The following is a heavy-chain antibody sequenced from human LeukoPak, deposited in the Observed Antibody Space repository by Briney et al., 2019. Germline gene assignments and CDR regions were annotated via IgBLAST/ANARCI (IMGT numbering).Heavy chain of an antibody. CDR1: GYTSTDYY. CDR3: ARTPPTVDSSGYYYLRVGSFDY. D-gene: IGHD3-22*01. Sequence: ASVKVSCKASGYTSTDYYMHWVRQAPGQGLEWMGWINPNSGGTNYAQKFQGRVTMTRDTSISTAYMEVSRLRSDDTAVYYCARTPPTVDSSGYYYLRVGSFDYWGQGTLVTVSS. CDR2: INPNSGGT. J-gene: IGHJ4*02. V-gene: IGHV1-2*02.